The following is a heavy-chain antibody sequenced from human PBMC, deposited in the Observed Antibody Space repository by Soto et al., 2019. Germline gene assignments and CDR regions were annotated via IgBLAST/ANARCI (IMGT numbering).Heavy chain of an antibody. CDR1: GFTFSNAW. CDR3: TTESTAGDYAY. CDR2: IKSKTDGGTT. D-gene: IGHD4-17*01. Sequence: PGGSLRLSCAASGFTFSNAWMNWVRQAPGKGLEWVGHIKSKTDGGTTDYAAPVKGRFTISRDDSKNTLYLQMNSLKTEDTAVYYCTTESTAGDYAYWGQGTLVTVSS. J-gene: IGHJ4*02. V-gene: IGHV3-15*07.